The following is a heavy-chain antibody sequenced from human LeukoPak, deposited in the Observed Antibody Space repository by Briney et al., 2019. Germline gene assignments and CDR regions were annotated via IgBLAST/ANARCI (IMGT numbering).Heavy chain of an antibody. CDR2: ISGSGGST. D-gene: IGHD3-9*01. V-gene: IGHV3-23*01. CDR3: AKGETYYDILTGFDY. Sequence: GSLRLSCAASGFTFSSYAMSWVRQAPGKGLEWVSAISGSGGSTYYADSVKGRFTISRDNSKNTLYLQMNSLRAEDTAVYYCAKGETYYDILTGFDYWGQGTLVTVSS. J-gene: IGHJ4*02. CDR1: GFTFSSYA.